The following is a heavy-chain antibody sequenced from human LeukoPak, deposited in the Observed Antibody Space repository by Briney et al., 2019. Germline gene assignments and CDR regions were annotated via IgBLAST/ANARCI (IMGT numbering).Heavy chain of an antibody. D-gene: IGHD5-18*01. V-gene: IGHV3-48*03. CDR3: AKTRGYSYGPHFDY. J-gene: IGHJ4*02. Sequence: GGSLRLSCAASGFTFSSYEMNWVRQAPGKGLEWVSYISSSGSTIYYADSVKGRFTISRDNAKNSLYLQMNSLGAEDTAVYYCAKTRGYSYGPHFDYWGQGTLVTVSS. CDR2: ISSSGSTI. CDR1: GFTFSSYE.